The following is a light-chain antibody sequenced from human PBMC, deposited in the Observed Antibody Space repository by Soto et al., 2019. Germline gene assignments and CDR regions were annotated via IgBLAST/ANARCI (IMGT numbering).Light chain of an antibody. Sequence: QSVLTQPPSVSGAPGQRVTISCTGSSSNIGARYDVHWYQHLPGSAPKLLIFGDSNRPAGVPDRFSGSKSGTSASLAIAGLQAEDEADYYCQSYDSSLTVVFGGGTKVTVL. CDR1: SSNIGARYD. CDR3: QSYDSSLTVV. J-gene: IGLJ2*01. V-gene: IGLV1-40*01. CDR2: GDS.